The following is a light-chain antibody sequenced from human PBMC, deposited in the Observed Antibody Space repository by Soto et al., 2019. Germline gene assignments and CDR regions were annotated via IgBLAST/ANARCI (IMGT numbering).Light chain of an antibody. Sequence: ETVLTQSPGTLSLSPGERATLSCRASQIISSSYLAWYQQKPGQAPRLLVYGASSRATGIPDRFSGSGSGTDFTLTISRLEPEDFAVYYCQQYGSSRFTFGPGTKVDIK. V-gene: IGKV3-20*01. CDR1: QIISSSY. CDR3: QQYGSSRFT. CDR2: GAS. J-gene: IGKJ3*01.